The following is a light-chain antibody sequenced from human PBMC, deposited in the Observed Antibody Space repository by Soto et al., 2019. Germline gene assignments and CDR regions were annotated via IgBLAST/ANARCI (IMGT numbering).Light chain of an antibody. V-gene: IGKV1-39*01. Sequence: DIQMTQSPSSLSASVGDRVTITCRASQSISSYLNWYQQKPGKAPKLLIYAASSLQSRVPSRFSGSGSGTDFTLTISSLQPEDFATYYYQQSYSTPMYTFGQGTKLEIK. J-gene: IGKJ2*01. CDR2: AAS. CDR3: QQSYSTPMYT. CDR1: QSISSY.